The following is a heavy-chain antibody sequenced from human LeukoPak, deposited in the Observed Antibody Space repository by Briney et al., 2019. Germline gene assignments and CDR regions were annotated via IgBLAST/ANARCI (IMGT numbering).Heavy chain of an antibody. D-gene: IGHD5-18*01. CDR2: IIPIFGTA. Sequence: ASVKVSCKASGGTFISYAISWVRQAPGQGLEWMGGIIPIFGTANYAQKFQGRVTITADESTSTAYMELSSLRSEDTAVYYCARVPDTAMVDHWYFDLWGRGTLVTVSS. J-gene: IGHJ2*01. CDR3: ARVPDTAMVDHWYFDL. CDR1: GGTFISYA. V-gene: IGHV1-69*13.